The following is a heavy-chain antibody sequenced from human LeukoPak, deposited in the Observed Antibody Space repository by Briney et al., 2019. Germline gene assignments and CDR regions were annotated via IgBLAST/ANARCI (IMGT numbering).Heavy chain of an antibody. V-gene: IGHV4-59*01. CDR1: GASISDYY. D-gene: IGHD2-15*01. CDR2: LYYSGSS. J-gene: IGHJ2*01. CDR3: ARTIRRGWFDL. Sequence: KSSETLSLTCNVSGASISDYYWSWVRQSPEKGLEWIACLYYSGSSHYNPSLRSRVAISGDTSKNQFSLKLTSVTTAGTAVYYCARTIRRGWFDLWGRGTLVTVSS.